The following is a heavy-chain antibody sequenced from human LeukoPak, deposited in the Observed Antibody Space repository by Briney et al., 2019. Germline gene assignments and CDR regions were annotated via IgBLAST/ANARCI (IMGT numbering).Heavy chain of an antibody. CDR3: ARDRGFCSGDSCYPRYFQH. Sequence: PGGSLRLSCAASGFTFSSYSMSWVRQAPGKGLEWVSIIYSGGNTYYADSVKGRFTISRDNSKNTLFLQMNSLRADDTAMYYCARDRGFCSGDSCYPRYFQHWGQGTLVTVSS. J-gene: IGHJ1*01. CDR1: GFTFSSYS. V-gene: IGHV3-53*01. D-gene: IGHD2-15*01. CDR2: IYSGGNT.